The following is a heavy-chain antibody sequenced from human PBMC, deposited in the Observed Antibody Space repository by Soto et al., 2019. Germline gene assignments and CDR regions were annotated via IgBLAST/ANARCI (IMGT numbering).Heavy chain of an antibody. J-gene: IGHJ4*02. D-gene: IGHD3-22*01. CDR2: INPSGGST. Sequence: VASVKVSCKASGYTFTSYYMRWVRQAPGQGLEWMGIINPSGGSTSYAQKFQGRVTMTRDTSTSTVYMELGSLRSEDTAVYYCARDVIVGDSSGYYYRFDYWGQGTLVTVSS. CDR3: ARDVIVGDSSGYYYRFDY. V-gene: IGHV1-46*01. CDR1: GYTFTSYY.